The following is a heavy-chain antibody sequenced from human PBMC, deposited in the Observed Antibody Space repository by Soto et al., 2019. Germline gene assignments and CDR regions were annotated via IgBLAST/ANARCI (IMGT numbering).Heavy chain of an antibody. J-gene: IGHJ4*02. CDR1: GYTFTSYA. CDR2: INAGNGNT. D-gene: IGHD6-19*01. V-gene: IGHV1-3*01. CDR3: ARVRIAVAGFDY. Sequence: ASVKVSCKASGYTFTSYAMHWVRQAPGQRPEWMGWINAGNGNTKYSQQFQDRVTISKDTSANTAYMELSSLRSEDTAVYFCARVRIAVAGFDYWGQGTQVTVSS.